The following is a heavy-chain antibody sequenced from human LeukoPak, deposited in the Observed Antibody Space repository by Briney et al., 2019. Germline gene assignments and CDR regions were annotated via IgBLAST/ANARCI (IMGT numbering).Heavy chain of an antibody. CDR2: IIPIFGSA. CDR1: GGTFSSYA. V-gene: IGHV1-69*01. Sequence: EASVKVSCKASGGTFSSYAISWVRQAPGQGLEWVGEIIPIFGSANYAQKFQGRVTITADDSTSTAYMELNSLRSEDTAVYYCARGRGAYYDFWSGSDFDYWGQGTLVTVSS. CDR3: ARGRGAYYDFWSGSDFDY. D-gene: IGHD3-3*01. J-gene: IGHJ4*02.